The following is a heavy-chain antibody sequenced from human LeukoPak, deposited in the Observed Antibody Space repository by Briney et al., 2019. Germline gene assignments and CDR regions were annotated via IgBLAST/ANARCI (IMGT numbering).Heavy chain of an antibody. J-gene: IGHJ6*02. Sequence: PSETLSLTCTVSGGSISGYYWSWIRQPPGKGLEWIGYIFYSGTTNYNPSLKSRVTISVDTSKNQFSLKLSSVTAADTAVYYCARLPHYYYYYGMDVWGQGTTVTVSS. V-gene: IGHV4-59*08. CDR2: IFYSGTT. CDR1: GGSISGYY. CDR3: ARLPHYYYYYGMDV.